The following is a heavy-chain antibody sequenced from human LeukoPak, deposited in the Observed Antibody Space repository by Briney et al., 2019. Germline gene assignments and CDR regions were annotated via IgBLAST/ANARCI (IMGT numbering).Heavy chain of an antibody. Sequence: ASVKISCKASGYTFTDYYVHWVQQAPGKGLEWMRRVDPEDGGTIYAEKFQGRVTITAYTSTDTAYMELSSLRSEDTAVYYCATGKSYSSSWYRCDYWGQGTLVTVSS. J-gene: IGHJ4*02. CDR2: VDPEDGGT. CDR3: ATGKSYSSSWYRCDY. D-gene: IGHD6-13*01. V-gene: IGHV1-69-2*01. CDR1: GYTFTDYY.